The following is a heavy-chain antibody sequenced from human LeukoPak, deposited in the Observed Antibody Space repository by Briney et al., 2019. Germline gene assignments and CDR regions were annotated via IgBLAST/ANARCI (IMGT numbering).Heavy chain of an antibody. CDR3: ARGSPVVTQGWADQQGA. D-gene: IGHD1-26*01. J-gene: IGHJ5*02. V-gene: IGHV1-2*02. CDR1: GYTSTGYY. CDR2: INPNSGGT. Sequence: GPSVKVSCKASGYTSTGYYMHWVRQAPRQGLEWMEWINPNSGGTNYAQKFQGRVTMTRDTSISTAYVELSRLRSDDNAVYYCARGSPVVTQGWADQQGAWGQGTLVTVSS.